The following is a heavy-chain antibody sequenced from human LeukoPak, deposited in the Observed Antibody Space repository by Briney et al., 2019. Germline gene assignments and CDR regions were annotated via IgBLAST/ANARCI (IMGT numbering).Heavy chain of an antibody. J-gene: IGHJ4*02. V-gene: IGHV1-2*02. CDR2: IGPHSTFT. Sequence: AASVKVSCKSSGFTFTDHYIHWVRQGPGQGLEWTGYIGPHSTFTSSPQEFQGRVTMTRDASMSTAYMELTRLTSDDTAVYYCVREGEGPLSKDFDYWGQGTLVTVSS. CDR1: GFTFTDHY. D-gene: IGHD2/OR15-2a*01. CDR3: VREGEGPLSKDFDY.